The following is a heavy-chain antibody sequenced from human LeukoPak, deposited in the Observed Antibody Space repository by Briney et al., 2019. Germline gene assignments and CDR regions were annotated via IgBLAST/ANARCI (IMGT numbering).Heavy chain of an antibody. D-gene: IGHD1-26*01. V-gene: IGHV1-18*01. CDR3: ARVVSGATPYYFDY. Sequence: GASAKVSCKVSGYTLTELSMHWVRQAPGQGLEWMGWISAYNGNTNYAQKLQGRVTMTTDTSTSTAYMELRSLRSDDTAVYYCARVVSGATPYYFDYWGQGTLVTVSS. CDR1: GYTLTELS. CDR2: ISAYNGNT. J-gene: IGHJ4*02.